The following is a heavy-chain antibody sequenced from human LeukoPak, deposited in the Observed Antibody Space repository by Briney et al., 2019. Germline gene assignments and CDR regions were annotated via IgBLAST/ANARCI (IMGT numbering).Heavy chain of an antibody. CDR2: FDPEDGEI. CDR3: ATGDLNSSGWYLVDY. CDR1: GYTLTELS. D-gene: IGHD6-19*01. Sequence: ASVKVSCKVSGYTLTELSMHWVRQAPGKGLEWMGGFDPEDGEIIYAQKFQGRVTMTEDTSTDTAYMELSSLRSEDTAVYYCATGDLNSSGWYLVDYWGQGTLVTVSS. V-gene: IGHV1-24*01. J-gene: IGHJ4*02.